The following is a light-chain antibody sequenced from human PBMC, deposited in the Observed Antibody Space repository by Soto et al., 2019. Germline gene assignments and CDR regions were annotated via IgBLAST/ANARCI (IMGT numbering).Light chain of an antibody. Sequence: GDRVTLTCRASQSISSYLNWYQQKPGKAPKLLIYAASSLQSGVPSRFSGSGSGTDFTLTISSLQPEDFATYYCQQSYSTPPKTFGQGTKVEIK. CDR3: QQSYSTPPKT. V-gene: IGKV1-39*01. CDR1: QSISSY. CDR2: AAS. J-gene: IGKJ1*01.